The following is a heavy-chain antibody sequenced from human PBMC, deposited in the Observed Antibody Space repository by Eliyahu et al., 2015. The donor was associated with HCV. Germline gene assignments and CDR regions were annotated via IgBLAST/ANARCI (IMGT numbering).Heavy chain of an antibody. J-gene: IGHJ6*03. CDR1: EFSLNNRLG. V-gene: IGHV2-26*01. D-gene: IGHD1-26*01. CDR3: ARVSTELLLWDWWYYLDV. CDR2: IFANDAK. Sequence: QVTLKESAPVLVKPTETLTLTCTVSEFSLNNRLGVSWIRQPPGKALEWLAHIFANDAKSYSTSLKSRLTISKDTSRSQVVLTLTNVEPADTGTYFCARVSTELLLWDWWYYLDVWGKGTTVTVSS.